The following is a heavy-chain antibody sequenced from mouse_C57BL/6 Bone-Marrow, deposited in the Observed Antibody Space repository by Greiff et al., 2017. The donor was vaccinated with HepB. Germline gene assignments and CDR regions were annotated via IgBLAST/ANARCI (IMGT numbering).Heavy chain of an antibody. CDR3: ATVTTGYAMYY. J-gene: IGHJ4*01. D-gene: IGHD2-2*01. Sequence: VQLQQSGAELVRPGTSVKMSCKASGYTFTNYWIGWAKQRPGHGLEWIGDIYPGGGYTNYNEKFKGKATLTADKSSSTAYMQFSRLTSEDSAIYYCATVTTGYAMYYWGQVTSVTVSS. V-gene: IGHV1-63*01. CDR1: GYTFTNYW. CDR2: IYPGGGYT.